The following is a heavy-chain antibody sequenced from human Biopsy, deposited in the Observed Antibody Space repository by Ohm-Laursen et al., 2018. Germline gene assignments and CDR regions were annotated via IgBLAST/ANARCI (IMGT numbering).Heavy chain of an antibody. J-gene: IGHJ4*02. Sequence: TLSLTWTVSGGSISSYYWSWIRQPPGKGLEWIGYISYSGNTNYNPSLKSRVTMSVDTSKNQFSLKVYSVTAADTAIYYCATTTMDTSGWYGNYFDSWGQGALVTVSS. CDR2: ISYSGNT. CDR1: GGSISSYY. CDR3: ATTTMDTSGWYGNYFDS. D-gene: IGHD6-19*01. V-gene: IGHV4-59*08.